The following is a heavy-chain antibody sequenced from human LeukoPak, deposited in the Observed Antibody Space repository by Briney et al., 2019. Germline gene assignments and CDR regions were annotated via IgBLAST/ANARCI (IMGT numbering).Heavy chain of an antibody. CDR1: GFTFSTYS. J-gene: IGHJ4*02. CDR3: ARDLRSGWYYFGF. D-gene: IGHD6-19*01. Sequence: PGGSLRLSCAASGFTFSTYSMNWLRQAPGKGLEWVSYISSSSDTIYYADSVKGRFTISRDNAKNSLYLQMNSLRDQDTAVYYCARDLRSGWYYFGFWGQGTLVTVSS. CDR2: ISSSSDTI. V-gene: IGHV3-48*02.